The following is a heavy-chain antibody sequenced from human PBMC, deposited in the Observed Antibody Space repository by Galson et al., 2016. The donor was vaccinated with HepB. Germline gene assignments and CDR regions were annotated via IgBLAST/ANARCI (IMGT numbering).Heavy chain of an antibody. V-gene: IGHV4-39*01. D-gene: IGHD3-3*01. CDR3: ARLKSGYHHGLDV. CDR2: TYYTGST. Sequence: SETLSLTCSVSGDSIRTSSYLWVWIRQPPGKGLEWLTSTYYTGSTSYDPSLRSRITISVDTSNNQFSLKLSSVTAADTAVYYCARLKSGYHHGLDVWGKGTTVIVSS. CDR1: GDSIRTSSYL. J-gene: IGHJ6*04.